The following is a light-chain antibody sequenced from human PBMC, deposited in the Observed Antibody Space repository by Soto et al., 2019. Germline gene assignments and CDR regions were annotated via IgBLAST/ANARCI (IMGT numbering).Light chain of an antibody. Sequence: QSALTQPPSASGSPGQSVTISCTGTSSDVGGYNYVSWYQQHPGKAPKLMIYEVNKRPSGVPDRFSGSKSGNKASLTVSGLQAEDEADYYCSSYGGSNNLLFGGGTKVTVL. V-gene: IGLV2-8*01. CDR1: SSDVGGYNY. CDR3: SSYGGSNNLL. CDR2: EVN. J-gene: IGLJ2*01.